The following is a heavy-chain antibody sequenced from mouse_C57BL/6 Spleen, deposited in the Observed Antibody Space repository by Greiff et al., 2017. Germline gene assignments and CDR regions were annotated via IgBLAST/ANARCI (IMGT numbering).Heavy chain of an antibody. CDR3: AKAGRDYDVRLAY. J-gene: IGHJ3*01. V-gene: IGHV2-5*01. Sequence: VKLQESGPGLVQPSQSLSITCTVSGFSLTSYGVHWVRQSPGKGLEWLGVIWRGGSTDYNAAFMSRLSITKDNSKSQVFFKMNSLQADDTAIYYCAKAGRDYDVRLAYWGQGTLVTVSA. CDR2: IWRGGST. CDR1: GFSLTSYG. D-gene: IGHD2-4*01.